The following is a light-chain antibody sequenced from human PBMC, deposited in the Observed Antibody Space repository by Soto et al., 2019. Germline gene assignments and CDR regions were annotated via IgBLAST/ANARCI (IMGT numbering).Light chain of an antibody. V-gene: IGLV2-23*02. CDR1: NSDVGSYNV. CDR2: EVS. CDR3: CSYAGGSTL. J-gene: IGLJ2*01. Sequence: QSALTQPASVSGSPGQSITISCTGTNSDVGSYNVVSWYQHHPGKAPKLIIYEVSRRPSGVSDRFSGSKSGNTASLTISGLQGEDEADYYCCSYAGGSTLFGGGTKVTVL.